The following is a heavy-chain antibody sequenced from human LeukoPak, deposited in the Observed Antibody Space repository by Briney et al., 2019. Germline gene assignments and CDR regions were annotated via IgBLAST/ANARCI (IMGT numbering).Heavy chain of an antibody. J-gene: IGHJ3*02. CDR2: ISSSGGST. CDR1: GFTFSNYA. CDR3: AKRERGLSYQDAFDT. V-gene: IGHV3-23*01. D-gene: IGHD3-16*02. Sequence: PGGSLRLSCVASGFTFSNYAMGWVRQAPGEGLEWVSSISSSGGSTYYADSVKGRFTISRDNSENTLFLQMNSLRADDTAIYYCAKRERGLSYQDAFDTWGQGTLVTVSS.